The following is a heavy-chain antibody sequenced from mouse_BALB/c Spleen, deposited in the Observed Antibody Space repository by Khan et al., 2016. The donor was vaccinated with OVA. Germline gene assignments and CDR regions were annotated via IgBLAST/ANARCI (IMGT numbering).Heavy chain of an antibody. CDR3: ARQPYYHYYIMDY. CDR2: IWSDGST. V-gene: IGHV2-6-1*01. D-gene: IGHD2-10*01. Sequence: QVQLKESGPALVAPSQSLSITCTISGFSLTNYGVHWVRQPPGKGLEWLVVIWSDGSTTYNSALKSRLSIIKDNSKSQVFLKMNSLQTDDTAMYYCARQPYYHYYIMDYWGQGTSVTVSS. J-gene: IGHJ4*01. CDR1: GFSLTNYG.